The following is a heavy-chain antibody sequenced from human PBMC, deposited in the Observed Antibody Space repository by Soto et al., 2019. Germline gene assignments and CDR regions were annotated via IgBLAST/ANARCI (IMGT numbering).Heavy chain of an antibody. J-gene: IGHJ1*01. CDR2: IHSSGSI. D-gene: IGHD3-22*01. CDR1: GGSTSSDDYY. V-gene: IGHV4-30-4*01. Sequence: SETLSLTCTVSGGSTSSDDYYWSWIRQAPGRGLEWIGYIHSSGSIYYNPSLKSRATMSIDTAGNQFSLKVSSVTVADTAVYYCARDLDGLHDDTSGPFPRPGWGQGTLVTVSS. CDR3: ARDLDGLHDDTSGPFPRPG.